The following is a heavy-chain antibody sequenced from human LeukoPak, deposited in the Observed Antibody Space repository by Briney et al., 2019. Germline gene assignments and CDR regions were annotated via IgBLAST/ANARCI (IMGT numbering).Heavy chain of an antibody. V-gene: IGHV3-74*01. Sequence: GGSLRLSCADSGFTFSSYWIHWVRQAPGKGLVWVSRINSDGSSTSYADSVKGRFTISRDNAKNTLYLQMNSLRAEDTAVYYCARVGSWKYFDYWGQGTLVTVSS. J-gene: IGHJ4*02. D-gene: IGHD1-1*01. CDR1: GFTFSSYW. CDR3: ARVGSWKYFDY. CDR2: INSDGSST.